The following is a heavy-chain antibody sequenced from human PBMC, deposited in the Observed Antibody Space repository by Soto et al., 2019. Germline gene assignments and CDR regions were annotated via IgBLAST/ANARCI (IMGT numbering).Heavy chain of an antibody. V-gene: IGHV1-46*03. CDR3: AREYYYGSGSYPRETYYYYYYGMDV. CDR1: GYTLTSYY. CDR2: INPSGGST. J-gene: IGHJ6*02. D-gene: IGHD3-10*01. Sequence: EASVKVSCKASGYTLTSYYMHWARQDTGQGLEWMGIINPSGGSTSYAQKFQGRVTMTRDTSTSTVYMELSSLRSEDTAVYYCAREYYYGSGSYPRETYYYYYYGMDVWGQGTTVTVSS.